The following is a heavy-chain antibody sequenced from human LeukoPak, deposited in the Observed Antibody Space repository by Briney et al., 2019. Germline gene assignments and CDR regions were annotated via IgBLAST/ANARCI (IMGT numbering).Heavy chain of an antibody. CDR1: GFTFSSYA. CDR2: ISGSGGST. CDR3: AKEGVVVISNYFDY. V-gene: IGHV3-23*01. Sequence: GGSLRLSCAASGFTFSSYAMSWVRQAPGKGLEWVSAISGSGGSTYYAYSVKGRFTISRDNSKDTLYLQMNSLRAEDTAVYYCAKEGVVVISNYFDYWGQGTLVTVSS. D-gene: IGHD3-22*01. J-gene: IGHJ4*02.